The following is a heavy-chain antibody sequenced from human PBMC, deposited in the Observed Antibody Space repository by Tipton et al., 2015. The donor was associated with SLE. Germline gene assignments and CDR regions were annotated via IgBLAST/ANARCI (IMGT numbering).Heavy chain of an antibody. CDR2: IGAGGDT. J-gene: IGHJ2*01. Sequence: SLRLSCAASGFSFSSYDFNWVRQATGKGLEWVSAIGAGGDTYYPGSVKGRFTISRENAKNSLYLQMNSLTAGDTAVYYCARETVDTVTTGWYFDLWGRGTLVTVSS. V-gene: IGHV3-13*01. D-gene: IGHD5-12*01. CDR1: GFSFSSYD. CDR3: ARETVDTVTTGWYFDL.